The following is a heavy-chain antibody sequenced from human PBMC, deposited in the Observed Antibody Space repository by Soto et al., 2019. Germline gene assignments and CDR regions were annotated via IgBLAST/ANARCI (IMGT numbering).Heavy chain of an antibody. Sequence: EVQLVESGGGLVQPGGSQRLSYAASGFTFSSYWMHWVRQAPGKGLVWVSRINSDGSSTSYADSVKGRFTISRDNAKNTLYLQMNSLRAEDTAVYYCARDQGYCSGGSCDVAGSWGQGTLVTVSS. CDR3: ARDQGYCSGGSCDVAGS. CDR2: INSDGSST. V-gene: IGHV3-74*01. D-gene: IGHD2-15*01. CDR1: GFTFSSYW. J-gene: IGHJ5*02.